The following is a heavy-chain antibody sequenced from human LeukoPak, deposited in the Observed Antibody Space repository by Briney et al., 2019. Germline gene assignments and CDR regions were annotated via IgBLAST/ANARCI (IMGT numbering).Heavy chain of an antibody. CDR3: ARGVPYCSSTSCPTRPGNYYYYYMDV. CDR1: GYTFTSYY. Sequence: ASVKVSCKASGYTFTSYYMHWVRQAPGQGLEWMGIINPSGGSTSYAQKFQGRVTMTRDTSTSTVYMELSSLRSEDTAVYYCARGVPYCSSTSCPTRPGNYYYYYMDVWGKGTTVTVSS. CDR2: INPSGGST. V-gene: IGHV1-46*01. J-gene: IGHJ6*03. D-gene: IGHD2-2*01.